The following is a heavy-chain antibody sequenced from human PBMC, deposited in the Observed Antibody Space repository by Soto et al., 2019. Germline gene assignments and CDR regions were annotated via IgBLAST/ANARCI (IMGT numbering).Heavy chain of an antibody. CDR3: ARDLVAVSGGVYSSSSGGYFFDF. V-gene: IGHV3-11*01. J-gene: IGHJ4*02. CDR2: ISNSGRTL. CDR1: GFTFSDYY. D-gene: IGHD6-6*01. Sequence: QVQLVESGGGLVKPGGSLRLSCAASGFTFSDYYMSWIRQAPGKGLECVSYISNSGRTLYYADSMKGRFTISRDNARNSLFLQMNSLRSDDTAVYYCARDLVAVSGGVYSSSSGGYFFDFWGQGTLVTVSS.